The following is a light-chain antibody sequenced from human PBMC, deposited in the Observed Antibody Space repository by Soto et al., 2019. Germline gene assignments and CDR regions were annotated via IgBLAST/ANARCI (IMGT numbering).Light chain of an antibody. Sequence: EIVLTQSPATLSLSPGERATLSCRASQSVSSYLAWYQQKPGQAPRLLIYDAATRATGIPARFSGSGSGTDVTPTIISLEPEDFAVYYCQQRSNRPRLTFGGGTKVDIK. J-gene: IGKJ4*01. CDR2: DAA. CDR1: QSVSSY. V-gene: IGKV3-11*01. CDR3: QQRSNRPRLT.